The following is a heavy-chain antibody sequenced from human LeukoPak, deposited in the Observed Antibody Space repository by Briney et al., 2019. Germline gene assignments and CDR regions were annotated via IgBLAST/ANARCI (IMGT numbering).Heavy chain of an antibody. CDR2: MTVSGGNT. D-gene: IGHD2-2*01. CDR3: ARDHCSSTSCYVWSY. J-gene: IGHJ4*02. Sequence: GGSLRLSCEASAFTLRNYAMSWVRQVPGKGLEWVSTMTVSGGNTFYADSVKGRFTISRDSSKNTLYLEMNSLRADDTAVYYCARDHCSSTSCYVWSYWGQGTLVTVS. V-gene: IGHV3-23*01. CDR1: AFTLRNYA.